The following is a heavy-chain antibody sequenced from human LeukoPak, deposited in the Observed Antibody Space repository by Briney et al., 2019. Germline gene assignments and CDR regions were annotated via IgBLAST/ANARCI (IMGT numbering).Heavy chain of an antibody. CDR1: GYTFTTYY. D-gene: IGHD4-23*01. V-gene: IGHV1-46*01. J-gene: IGHJ6*03. Sequence: ASVKVSCKASGYTFTTYYIHWVRQAPGQGLERMGMINPSVGSTKYAQNFQGRVTMTRDTSTSTVYMDLSSLSSDDTAVYYCARGATTVDYYYYYMDVWGTGTTVTMSS. CDR3: ARGATTVDYYYYYMDV. CDR2: INPSVGST.